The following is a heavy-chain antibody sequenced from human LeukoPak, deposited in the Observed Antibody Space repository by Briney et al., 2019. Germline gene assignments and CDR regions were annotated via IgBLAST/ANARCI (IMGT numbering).Heavy chain of an antibody. Sequence: SETLSLTCTVSGGSISSGGYYWSWIRQHPGKGLEWIGYTYYSGSTYYNPSLKSRVTISVDTSKNQFSLKLSSVTAADTAVYYCARRAVAGYNWFDPWGQGTLVTVSS. J-gene: IGHJ5*02. CDR3: ARRAVAGYNWFDP. V-gene: IGHV4-31*03. D-gene: IGHD6-19*01. CDR1: GGSISSGGYY. CDR2: TYYSGST.